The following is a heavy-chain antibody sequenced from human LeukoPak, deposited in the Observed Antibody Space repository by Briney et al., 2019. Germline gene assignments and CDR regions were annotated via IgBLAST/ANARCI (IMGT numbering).Heavy chain of an antibody. CDR3: ARGETFFDY. CDR2: IYYSGST. D-gene: IGHD3-16*01. Sequence: SETLSLTCAVSGGSISSGGYSWSWIRQPPGKGLEWIGYIYYSGSTYYNPSLKSRVTISVDTSKNQFSLKLSSVTAADTAVYYCARGETFFDYWGQGTLVTVSS. J-gene: IGHJ4*02. V-gene: IGHV4-30-4*07. CDR1: GGSISSGGYS.